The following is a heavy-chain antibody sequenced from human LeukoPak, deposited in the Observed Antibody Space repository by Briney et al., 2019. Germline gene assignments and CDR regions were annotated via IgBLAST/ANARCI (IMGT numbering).Heavy chain of an antibody. CDR2: ISSSSSPI. Sequence: SGGSLRLPRAASGFTFSSYSMNWVRPAPGKGREWVSYISSSSSPIYYAESVKGRFTISRDNTKNSVFLQMKSLRDEDTAVYYCARDSRTQYSSSCVDYWGQGTLVTVSS. J-gene: IGHJ4*02. CDR3: ARDSRTQYSSSCVDY. V-gene: IGHV3-48*02. CDR1: GFTFSSYS. D-gene: IGHD6-13*01.